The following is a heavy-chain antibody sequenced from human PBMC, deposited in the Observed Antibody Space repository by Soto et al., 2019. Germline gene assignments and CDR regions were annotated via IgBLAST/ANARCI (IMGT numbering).Heavy chain of an antibody. D-gene: IGHD3-22*01. J-gene: IGHJ4*02. V-gene: IGHV3-23*01. CDR1: GFTFSSYA. CDR3: AKDREYYYDSSAQGY. Sequence: GGSLRLSCAASGFTFSSYAMSWVRQAPGKGLEWVSAISGSGGSTYYADSVKGRFTISRDNSKNTLYLQMNSLRAEDTAVYYCAKDREYYYDSSAQGYWGQGTLVTVSS. CDR2: ISGSGGST.